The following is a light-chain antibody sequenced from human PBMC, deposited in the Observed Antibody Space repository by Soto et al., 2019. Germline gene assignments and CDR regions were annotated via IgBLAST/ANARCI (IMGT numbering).Light chain of an antibody. V-gene: IGKV3-20*01. CDR2: GAS. Sequence: EVVLTQSPGTLSLSPGERATLSCRASQSVSNNYLAWYQQKPGQAPRLLIYGASNRATGIPDRFSGSGPGTDFTLTISRLEPEDFVVYYCQQYGRSGTFGQGTKVDIK. CDR1: QSVSNNY. J-gene: IGKJ1*01. CDR3: QQYGRSGT.